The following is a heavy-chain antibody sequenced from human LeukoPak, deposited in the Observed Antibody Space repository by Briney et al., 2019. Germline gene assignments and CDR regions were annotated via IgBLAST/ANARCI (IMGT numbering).Heavy chain of an antibody. CDR3: ARGSPRNYYGMDV. CDR2: INPSGGST. CDR1: GYTFSGYY. V-gene: IGHV1-46*01. Sequence: ASMKVSCKASGYTFSGYYMHWVRQAPGQGLEWMGIINPSGGSTSYAQKFQGRVTMTRDTSTSTVYMELSSLRSEDTAVYYCARGSPRNYYGMDVWGQGTTVTVSS. J-gene: IGHJ6*02.